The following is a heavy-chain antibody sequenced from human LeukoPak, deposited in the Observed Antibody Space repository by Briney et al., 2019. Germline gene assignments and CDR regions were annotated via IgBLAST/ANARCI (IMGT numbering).Heavy chain of an antibody. D-gene: IGHD1-26*01. Sequence: PGGSLRLSCVVSGFTVSNNHMSWVRQAPGKGLEWVSVIYNDGSTYYVDSVKGSFTISRDNSKNTLYLQMNTLRAEDTAVYYCARDMGYSGSWPGYFDYWGQGVLVTVSS. V-gene: IGHV3-66*01. CDR2: IYNDGST. CDR1: GFTVSNNH. CDR3: ARDMGYSGSWPGYFDY. J-gene: IGHJ4*02.